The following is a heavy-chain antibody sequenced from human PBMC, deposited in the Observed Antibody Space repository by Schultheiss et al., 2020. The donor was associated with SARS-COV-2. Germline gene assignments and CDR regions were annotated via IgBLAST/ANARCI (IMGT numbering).Heavy chain of an antibody. Sequence: SETLSLTCTVSGGSISSYYWSWIRQPPGKGLGWIGYIYYSGSTYYNPSLKSRVTISVDTSKDQFSLRLTSVTAADTAVYYCARDRELGYWGQGTLVTVSS. V-gene: IGHV4-59*01. J-gene: IGHJ4*02. CDR1: GGSISSYY. CDR2: IYYSGST. D-gene: IGHD1-7*01. CDR3: ARDRELGY.